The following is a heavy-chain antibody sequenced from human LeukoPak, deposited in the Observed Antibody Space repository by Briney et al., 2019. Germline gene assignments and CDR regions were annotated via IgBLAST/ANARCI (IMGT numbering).Heavy chain of an antibody. Sequence: SETMSLTCTVSGGSISSYYWSWIRQPPGKGLEWIGYIYYSGSTNYNPSLKSRVTISVDTSKNQFSLKLSSVTAADTAVYYCARSFGDYFDYWGQGTLVTVSS. D-gene: IGHD3-10*01. CDR1: GGSISSYY. J-gene: IGHJ4*02. CDR3: ARSFGDYFDY. CDR2: IYYSGST. V-gene: IGHV4-59*01.